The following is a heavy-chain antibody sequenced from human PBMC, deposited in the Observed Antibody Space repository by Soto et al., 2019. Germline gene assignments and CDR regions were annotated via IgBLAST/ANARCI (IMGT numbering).Heavy chain of an antibody. CDR1: GGSISSGGYY. CDR3: ARDLGSYYYYYMDV. J-gene: IGHJ6*03. D-gene: IGHD1-26*01. V-gene: IGHV4-31*03. CDR2: IYYSGST. Sequence: PSETLSLTCTVSGGSISSGGYYWSWIRQHPGKGLEWIGYIYYSGSTYYNPSLKSRVTISVDTSKNQFSLKLSSVTAADTAVYYCARDLGSYYYYYMDVWGKGTTVTVSS.